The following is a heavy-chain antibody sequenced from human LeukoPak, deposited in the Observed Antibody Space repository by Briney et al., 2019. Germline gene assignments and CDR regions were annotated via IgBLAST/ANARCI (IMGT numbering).Heavy chain of an antibody. CDR3: ASTYYYDSSGYLMGTNAFDI. V-gene: IGHV5-51*01. CDR2: IYPGDSDT. D-gene: IGHD3-22*01. Sequence: GESLKISCKGSGYSFTSYWIGWVRQMPGKGLEWMGIIYPGDSDTRYSPSFQGQVTISADKSISTAYLQWSSLKASDTAMYYCASTYYYDSSGYLMGTNAFDIWGQGTMVTASS. J-gene: IGHJ3*02. CDR1: GYSFTSYW.